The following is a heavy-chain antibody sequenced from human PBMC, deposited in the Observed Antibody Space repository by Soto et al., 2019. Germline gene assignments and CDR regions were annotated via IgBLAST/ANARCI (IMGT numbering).Heavy chain of an antibody. CDR1: GGSISSGGYY. D-gene: IGHD6-19*01. J-gene: IGHJ4*02. CDR2: IYYSGGT. CDR3: ARTYSSGWYDY. V-gene: IGHV4-31*03. Sequence: QVQLQESGPGLVKPSQTLSLTCTVSGGSISSGGYYWSWIRQHPGKGLEWIGYIYYSGGTYYNPSLKSRVTISVDTAKNQFSLKLSSVTAADTAVYYCARTYSSGWYDYWGQGTLVTVSS.